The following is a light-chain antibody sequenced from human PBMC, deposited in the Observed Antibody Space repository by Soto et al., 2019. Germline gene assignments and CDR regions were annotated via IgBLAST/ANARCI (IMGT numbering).Light chain of an antibody. CDR2: NVN. CDR3: QSADSSGTYYV. J-gene: IGLJ1*01. CDR1: SSDVGSYDY. V-gene: IGLV2-11*01. Sequence: QSVLIQPPSVSGSPGQSVTISCTGTSSDVGSYDYVSWYQQHPGTVPKPMIYNVNTQPSGVPDRFSGSKSGNTASLTISGLQAEDEADYYCQSADSSGTYYVFGTGTKVTVL.